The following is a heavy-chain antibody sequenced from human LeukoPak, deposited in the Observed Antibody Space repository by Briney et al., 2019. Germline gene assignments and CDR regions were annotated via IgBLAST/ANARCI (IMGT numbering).Heavy chain of an antibody. J-gene: IGHJ4*02. D-gene: IGHD4-17*01. CDR1: GFTFSDYS. Sequence: GGSLRLSCAGSGFTFSDYSMNWVRQAPGKGLEWVSYISSGSSTIDNADSVKGRFTISRDNSKNTLYLQMNSLRAEDTAVYYCARDNLTTVTTYVVGDYWGQGTLVTVSS. V-gene: IGHV3-48*01. CDR3: ARDNLTTVTTYVVGDY. CDR2: ISSGSSTI.